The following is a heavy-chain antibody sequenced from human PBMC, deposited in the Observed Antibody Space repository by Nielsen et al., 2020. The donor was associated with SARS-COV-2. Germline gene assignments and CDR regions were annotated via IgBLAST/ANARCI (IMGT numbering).Heavy chain of an antibody. CDR3: AGKEAAAGTSEWFDP. CDR2: IIPILGIA. D-gene: IGHD6-13*01. Sequence: SVKVSCKASGGTFSSYAISWVRQAPGQGLEWMGRIIPILGIANYAQKFQGRVTITADKSTSTAYMERSSLRSEDTAVYYCAGKEAAAGTSEWFDPWGQGTLVTVSS. J-gene: IGHJ5*02. CDR1: GGTFSSYA. V-gene: IGHV1-69*04.